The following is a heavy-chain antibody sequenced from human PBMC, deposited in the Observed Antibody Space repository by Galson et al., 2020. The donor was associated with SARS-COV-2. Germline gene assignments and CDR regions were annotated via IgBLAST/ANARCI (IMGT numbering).Heavy chain of an antibody. Sequence: GGTLSLTCAASGFTFSSYGIHWVRQAPGKGLEWVAVIWYDGSHKYYADSVKGRFTISRDDSKNTMYLQMNSLRAEDTAVYYCARDLYGSGKYVDYWGQGTLVTVSS. CDR3: ARDLYGSGKYVDY. J-gene: IGHJ4*02. V-gene: IGHV3-33*01. CDR2: IWYDGSHK. CDR1: GFTFSSYG. D-gene: IGHD3-10*01.